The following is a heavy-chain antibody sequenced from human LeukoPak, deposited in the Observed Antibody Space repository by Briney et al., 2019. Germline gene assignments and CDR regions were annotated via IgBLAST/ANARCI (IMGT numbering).Heavy chain of an antibody. D-gene: IGHD1-26*01. V-gene: IGHV3-53*01. J-gene: IGHJ5*02. CDR2: IYSGVTT. CDR1: GFTVSSSY. CDR3: ARFSGSYPNRSWFDP. Sequence: GGSLRLSCAASGFTVSSSYMSWVRQAPGRGLEWVSVIYSGVTTYYADSVKGRFTISRDNSKNTLYLQMNSLRAEDTAVYYYARFSGSYPNRSWFDPWGQGTLVTVSS.